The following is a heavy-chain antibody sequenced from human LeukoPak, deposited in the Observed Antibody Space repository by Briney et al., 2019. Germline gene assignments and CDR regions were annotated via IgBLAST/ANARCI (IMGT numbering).Heavy chain of an antibody. D-gene: IGHD3-10*01. CDR2: IETSGTT. CDR1: GGSISSGSFY. CDR3: ARAGGLLWFGESPYNWFDP. J-gene: IGHJ5*02. V-gene: IGHV4-61*02. Sequence: SETLSLTCTVSGGSISSGSFYWSWIRQPAGKGLEWIGRIETSGTTNYNPSLKSRVTISVDTSKNQFSLKLSSVTAADTAVYYCARAGGLLWFGESPYNWFDPWGQGTLVTVSS.